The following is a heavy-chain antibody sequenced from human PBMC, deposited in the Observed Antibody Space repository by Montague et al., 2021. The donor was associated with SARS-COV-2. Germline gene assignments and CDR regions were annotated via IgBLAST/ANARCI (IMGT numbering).Heavy chain of an antibody. D-gene: IGHD2-2*01. J-gene: IGHJ4*02. CDR1: GGSINAYY. Sequence: SETLSLTRTVAGGSINAYYWTWIRQPPGKGLDWIGFLYYSGATNYNPSLKSRVTMSLDTSKNQFSLRLSSVTAADTAVYCCARGGTRDIVLVPSALDYWGRGIPVTVSS. CDR2: LYYSGAT. V-gene: IGHV4-59*08. CDR3: ARGGTRDIVLVPSALDY.